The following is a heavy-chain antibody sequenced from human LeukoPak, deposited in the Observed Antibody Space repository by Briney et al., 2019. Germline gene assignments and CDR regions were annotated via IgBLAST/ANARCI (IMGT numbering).Heavy chain of an antibody. CDR3: AKSPLFPAAGTDYFDY. CDR1: GFTFSSYA. V-gene: IGHV3-23*01. J-gene: IGHJ4*02. Sequence: PGGSLRLSCAASGFTFSSYAMSWVRQAPGKGLEWVSAISGSGGSTYYADSVKGRFTISRDNSKNTLYLQMNSLRAEDTAVYYCAKSPLFPAAGTDYFDYWGQGTLVTVSS. CDR2: ISGSGGST. D-gene: IGHD6-13*01.